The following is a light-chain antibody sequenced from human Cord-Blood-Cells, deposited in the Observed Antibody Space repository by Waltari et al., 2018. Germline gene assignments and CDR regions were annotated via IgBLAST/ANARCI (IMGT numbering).Light chain of an antibody. CDR2: GAS. CDR3: QQYGSSPFT. J-gene: IGKJ4*01. Sequence: IVLTQPPDTLSFSPGERATLPCRASQSVSSSYLAWYQQKPGQAPRLLIYGASSRATGIPDRFSGSGSGTDFTLTISRLEPEDFAVYYCQQYGSSPFTFGGGTKVEIK. CDR1: QSVSSSY. V-gene: IGKV3-20*01.